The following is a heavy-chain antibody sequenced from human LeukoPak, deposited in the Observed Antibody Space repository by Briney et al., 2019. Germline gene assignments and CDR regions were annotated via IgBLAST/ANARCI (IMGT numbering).Heavy chain of an antibody. Sequence: SGGSLRLSCAASGFTFSSYSMNWVRQAPGKGLEWVSVIYSGGSTNYADSVKGRFTISRDNSKNTLYLQMNSLRADDTAVYYCARDPGYSYGLDYWGQGTLVTVSS. CDR1: GFTFSSYS. J-gene: IGHJ4*02. CDR2: IYSGGST. D-gene: IGHD5-18*01. V-gene: IGHV3-66*01. CDR3: ARDPGYSYGLDY.